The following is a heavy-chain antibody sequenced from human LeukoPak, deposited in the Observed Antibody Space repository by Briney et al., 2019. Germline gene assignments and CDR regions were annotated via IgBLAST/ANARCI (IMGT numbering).Heavy chain of an antibody. Sequence: SETLSLTCAVYGGSFSGYYWSWIRQPPGKGLEWIGEINHSGSTNYNPSLKSRVTISVDTSKNRFSLKLSSVTAADTAVYYYARVRYSYGPFDYWGQGTLVTVSS. V-gene: IGHV4-34*01. CDR2: INHSGST. J-gene: IGHJ4*02. D-gene: IGHD5-18*01. CDR1: GGSFSGYY. CDR3: ARVRYSYGPFDY.